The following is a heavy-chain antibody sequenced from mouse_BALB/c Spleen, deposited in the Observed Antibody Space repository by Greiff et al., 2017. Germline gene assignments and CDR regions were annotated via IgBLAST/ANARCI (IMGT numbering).Heavy chain of an antibody. CDR2: IDPANGNT. D-gene: IGHD2-3*01. Sequence: CGAELVKPGASVKLSCTASGFNIKDTYMHWVKQRPEQGLEWIGRIDPANGNTKYDPKFQGKATITADTSSNTAYLQLSSLTSEDTAVYYCARPFDGYYALAYWGQGTLLTVSA. J-gene: IGHJ3*01. CDR3: ARPFDGYYALAY. CDR1: GFNIKDTY. V-gene: IGHV14-3*02.